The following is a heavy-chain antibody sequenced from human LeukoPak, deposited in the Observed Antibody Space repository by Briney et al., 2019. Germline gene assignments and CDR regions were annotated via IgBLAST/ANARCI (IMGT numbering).Heavy chain of an antibody. J-gene: IGHJ3*02. Sequence: SETLSLTCAVYGGSFSGYYWSWIRQPPGKGLEWIGEINHSGSTNYNPSLKSRATISVDKSKNQLSLKVISVTAADTAMYYCARDSKSTADAFDIWGQGTMVTVSS. D-gene: IGHD5/OR15-5a*01. CDR1: GGSFSGYY. V-gene: IGHV4-34*01. CDR3: ARDSKSTADAFDI. CDR2: INHSGST.